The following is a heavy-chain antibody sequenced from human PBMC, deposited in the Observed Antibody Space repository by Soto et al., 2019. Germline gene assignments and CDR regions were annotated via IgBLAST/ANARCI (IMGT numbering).Heavy chain of an antibody. V-gene: IGHV1-8*02. D-gene: IGHD5-18*01. CDR1: GYTFTNND. CDR2: MNPGSGDT. Sequence: ASVKVSCKASGYTFTNNDVSWVRQATGQGLEWMGWMNPGSGDTGYAQKFQGRVTMTRDISIATAYMELNSLTSEDTAIYYCARMESFGSLNWFDPWGKGSLFAISS. J-gene: IGHJ5*01. CDR3: ARMESFGSLNWFDP.